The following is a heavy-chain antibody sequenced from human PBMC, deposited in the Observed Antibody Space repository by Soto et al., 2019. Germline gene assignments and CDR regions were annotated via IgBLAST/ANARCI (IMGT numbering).Heavy chain of an antibody. CDR2: SNAGNGYT. CDR3: ARGFSTYGSRWYDNHLDY. Sequence: ASVKVSCKASGYTFTTYSMHWVRQAPGHRLEWMGWSNAGNGYTQYSQDFQGRVTITRDTSASTAYMELSSLRSEDMAVYYCARGFSTYGSRWYDNHLDYWGQGTLVTVSS. V-gene: IGHV1-3*02. J-gene: IGHJ4*02. D-gene: IGHD6-13*01. CDR1: GYTFTTYS.